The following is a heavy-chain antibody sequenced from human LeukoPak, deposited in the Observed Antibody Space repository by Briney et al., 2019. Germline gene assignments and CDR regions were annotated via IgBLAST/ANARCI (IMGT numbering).Heavy chain of an antibody. D-gene: IGHD4-17*01. CDR3: TRVGDFVFRD. CDR1: GGSITSYH. Sequence: PSETLSLTCTVSGGSITSYHWSWIRQPPGKGLEWIGYIYYSGSTNCNSSLKSRITISIDTSKNQFSLKLSSVTAADTAVYYCTRVGDFVFRDWGQGTLVTVSS. CDR2: IYYSGST. V-gene: IGHV4-59*01. J-gene: IGHJ4*02.